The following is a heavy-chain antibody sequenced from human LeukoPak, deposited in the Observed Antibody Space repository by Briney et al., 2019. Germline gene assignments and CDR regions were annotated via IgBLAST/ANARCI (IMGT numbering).Heavy chain of an antibody. CDR2: ITGSGSGA. V-gene: IGHV3-23*01. D-gene: IGHD2-15*01. Sequence: PGGSLRLSCAASGFTFSSFAINWVRQAPGKGLEWVSVITGSGSGADYADSVKGRFTISRDSAKKSLYLQMNSLRAEDTALYYCAKDRYCTSSSCPIDYWGRGTLVTVSS. J-gene: IGHJ4*02. CDR1: GFTFSSFA. CDR3: AKDRYCTSSSCPIDY.